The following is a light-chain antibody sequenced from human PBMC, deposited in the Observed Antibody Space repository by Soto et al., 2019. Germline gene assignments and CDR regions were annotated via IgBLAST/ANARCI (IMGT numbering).Light chain of an antibody. CDR3: QQSYSSPHMYT. V-gene: IGKV1-39*01. J-gene: IGKJ2*01. Sequence: DIQMTQSPSSLSASVGDRVTITCRASQSISTSLNWYQQKPGKAPDLLIYAASNLQSGVPSRFSGSGSGTDLTLTISSLQPDDFATYYCQQSYSSPHMYTFGQGTKLELK. CDR2: AAS. CDR1: QSISTS.